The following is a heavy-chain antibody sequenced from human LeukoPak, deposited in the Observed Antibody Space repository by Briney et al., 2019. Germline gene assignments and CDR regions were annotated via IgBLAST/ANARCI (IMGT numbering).Heavy chain of an antibody. Sequence: PSETLSLTCTVSNDSISMGYYWGWIRLPPGKGLEWIGRVYHTGSTYYNPSLKSRVTISVDTSKNQFSLRLSSVTAAGTAVYYCARDRGYGDYAFEAWGQGTLVTVSS. CDR3: ARDRGYGDYAFEA. J-gene: IGHJ5*02. CDR2: VYHTGST. D-gene: IGHD4-17*01. V-gene: IGHV4-38-2*02. CDR1: NDSISMGYY.